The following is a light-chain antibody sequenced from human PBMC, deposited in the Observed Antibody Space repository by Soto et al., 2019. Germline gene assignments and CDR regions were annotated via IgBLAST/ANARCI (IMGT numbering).Light chain of an antibody. CDR3: QQRSYWPSLT. CDR2: DAS. Sequence: EIGLTQSPATLSFSPGERATLSSRASQSVSSYLAWYQQKPGQAPRLLIYDASNRATGIPARFSGSGSGTDFTLTISSLGPQDFAVYSCQQRSYWPSLTFGGGTKVDIK. V-gene: IGKV3-11*01. CDR1: QSVSSY. J-gene: IGKJ4*01.